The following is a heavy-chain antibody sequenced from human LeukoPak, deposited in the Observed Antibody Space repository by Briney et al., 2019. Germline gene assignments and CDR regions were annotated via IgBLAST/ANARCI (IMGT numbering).Heavy chain of an antibody. CDR1: GYTFTDYY. Sequence: GASVKVSCRASGYTFTDYYMHWVRQAPGQGGEWMGWLNPNTLVTKYAQHFQGRVSMTWDTSISTGYMDLHSLTSDDTAVYYCARKDGGRDGMDVWGQGTTVTVSS. CDR2: LNPNTLVT. J-gene: IGHJ6*02. CDR3: ARKDGGRDGMDV. D-gene: IGHD2-15*01. V-gene: IGHV1-2*02.